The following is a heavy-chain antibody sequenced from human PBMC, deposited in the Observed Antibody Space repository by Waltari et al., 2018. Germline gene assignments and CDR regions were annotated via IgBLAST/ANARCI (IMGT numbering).Heavy chain of an antibody. CDR1: ASPFTRHG. CDR2: ITYDGGRK. D-gene: IGHD2-15*01. V-gene: IGHV3-30*03. CDR3: ARGSAGKPLDN. Sequence: QVRLPESGGRMVQSGGSLGLPWQASASPFTRHGLHWVRQAPGKGLEWVAFITYDGGRKFYSDSLKGRFTISRDNSKDILFLDMNNLRRDDTAVYFCARGSAGKPLDNWGQGALVTVSS. J-gene: IGHJ4*02.